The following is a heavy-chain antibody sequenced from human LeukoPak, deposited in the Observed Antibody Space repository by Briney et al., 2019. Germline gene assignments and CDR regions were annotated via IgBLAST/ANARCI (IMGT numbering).Heavy chain of an antibody. CDR3: ATSNSGSYYYGMDV. V-gene: IGHV4-34*01. CDR2: INHSGST. Sequence: SETLSLTCAVYGGSFSGYYWSWIRQPPGKGLEWIGEINHSGSTNYNPSLKSRVTISVDTSKNQFFLMLTSVTAADTAVYYCATSNSGSYYYGMDVWGQGTTVTVSS. J-gene: IGHJ6*02. CDR1: GGSFSGYY. D-gene: IGHD4-11*01.